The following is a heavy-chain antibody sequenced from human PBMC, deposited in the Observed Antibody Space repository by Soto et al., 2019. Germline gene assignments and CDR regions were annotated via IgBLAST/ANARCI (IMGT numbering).Heavy chain of an antibody. Sequence: EVQLVESGGGLVQPGGSLRLSCTASGFTFSDYWMTWVRQAPGKGLEWVARIKPDESEKKYASSVKGRFSISRDTAKNTMYLQMDSLGGEETAVYYCVRGGSNDGYWGQGTLVTVSS. D-gene: IGHD4-4*01. CDR3: VRGGSNDGY. J-gene: IGHJ4*02. CDR1: GFTFSDYW. V-gene: IGHV3-7*01. CDR2: IKPDESEK.